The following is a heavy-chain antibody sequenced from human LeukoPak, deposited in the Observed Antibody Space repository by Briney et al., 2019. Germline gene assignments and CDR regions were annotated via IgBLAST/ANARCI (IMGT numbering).Heavy chain of an antibody. CDR1: GFIFTDYN. D-gene: IGHD1-14*01. Sequence: GGSLRLSCAASGFIFTDYNMNWVRQAPGKGLEWLANAAGLGDATYYADSVKGRFTMSRDNSKKTVYLQMSGLRAEDTAVYYCAKDAIRYNGIYDAFDVWGQRTVVTVSP. J-gene: IGHJ3*01. CDR2: AAGLGDAT. V-gene: IGHV3-23*01. CDR3: AKDAIRYNGIYDAFDV.